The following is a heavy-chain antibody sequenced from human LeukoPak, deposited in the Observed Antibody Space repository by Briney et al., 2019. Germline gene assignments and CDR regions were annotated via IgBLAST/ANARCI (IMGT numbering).Heavy chain of an antibody. CDR1: GGSISSYY. CDR3: ARVLYSSSKQYYFDY. J-gene: IGHJ4*02. Sequence: SETLSLTCTGSGGSISSYYWSWLRQPPGKGLDGIGYNYYSWSTNYHPSLKSRVTISVDTSKNQFSLKVSSVTAADTAGYYCARVLYSSSKQYYFDYWGQRTRVSVSS. V-gene: IGHV4-59*01. CDR2: NYYSWST. D-gene: IGHD6-6*01.